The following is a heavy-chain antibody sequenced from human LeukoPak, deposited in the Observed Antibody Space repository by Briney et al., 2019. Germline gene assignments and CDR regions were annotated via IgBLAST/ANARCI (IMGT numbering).Heavy chain of an antibody. CDR2: ISGSDGST. CDR1: GFTFSTYG. J-gene: IGHJ3*02. V-gene: IGHV3-23*01. Sequence: GGSLRLSCAGSGFTFSTYGMSWVRQAPGKGLEWVSGISGSDGSTYYADSVKGRFTISRDNSKNTLYLQMNSLRAEDTAVYYCANMVRGVYDAFDIWGQGTMVTVSS. CDR3: ANMVRGVYDAFDI. D-gene: IGHD3-10*01.